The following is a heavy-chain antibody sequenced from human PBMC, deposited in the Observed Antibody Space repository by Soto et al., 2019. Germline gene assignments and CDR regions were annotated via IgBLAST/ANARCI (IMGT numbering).Heavy chain of an antibody. CDR2: ISGSGDRT. V-gene: IGHV3-23*01. CDR3: VKEQSGHSYADS. J-gene: IGHJ5*01. Sequence: EVQLLESGGGLVQPGGSLRLSCAASGFTFSNYAMSWLRQPPGKGLEWVSAISGSGDRTYYADSVKGRFTISRDNSKNTLYRQMNSLRDEGSAVYYCVKEQSGHSYADSWGQGTRVTVSS. CDR1: GFTFSNYA. D-gene: IGHD5-18*01.